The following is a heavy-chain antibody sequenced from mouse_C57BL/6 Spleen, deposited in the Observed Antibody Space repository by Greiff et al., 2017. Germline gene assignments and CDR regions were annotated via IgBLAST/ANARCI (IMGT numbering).Heavy chain of an antibody. D-gene: IGHD6-1*01. CDR2: IHPNSGST. Sequence: QVQLKQPGAELVKPGASVKLSCKASGYTFTSYWMHWVKQRPGQGLEWIGMIHPNSGSTNYNEKFKSKATLTVDKSSSTAYMQLSSLTSEDSAVYYCAREGASGFAYWGQGTLVTVSA. CDR1: GYTFTSYW. J-gene: IGHJ3*01. V-gene: IGHV1-64*01. CDR3: AREGASGFAY.